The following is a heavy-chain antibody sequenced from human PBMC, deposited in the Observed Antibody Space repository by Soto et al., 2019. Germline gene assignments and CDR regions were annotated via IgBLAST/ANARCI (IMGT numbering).Heavy chain of an antibody. CDR2: IYYSGST. CDR3: ARQFGIHWFDP. CDR1: GGSISSYY. V-gene: IGHV4-59*08. J-gene: IGHJ5*02. Sequence: PSETLSLTCTVSGGSISSYYWSWIRQPPGKGLEWIGYIYYSGSTNYNPSLKSRVTISVDTSKNQFSLKLSSVTAADTAVYYCARQFGIHWFDPWGQGTLVTVSS. D-gene: IGHD3-10*01.